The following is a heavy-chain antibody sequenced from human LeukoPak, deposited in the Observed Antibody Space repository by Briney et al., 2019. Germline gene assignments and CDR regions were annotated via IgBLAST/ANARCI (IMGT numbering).Heavy chain of an antibody. CDR1: GFTFSSYG. V-gene: IGHV3-33*01. D-gene: IGHD6-6*01. CDR3: ARGQAFRPSNYYYYYMDV. Sequence: PGRSLRLSCAASGFTFSSYGMRWVRQAPGKGLEWVAVIWYDGSNKYYADSVKGRFTISRDNSKNTLYLQMNSLRAEDTAVYYCARGQAFRPSNYYYYYMDVWGKGTTVTVSS. CDR2: IWYDGSNK. J-gene: IGHJ6*03.